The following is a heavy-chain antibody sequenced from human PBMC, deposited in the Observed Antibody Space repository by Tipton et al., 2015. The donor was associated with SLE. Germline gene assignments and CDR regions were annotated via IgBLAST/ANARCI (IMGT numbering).Heavy chain of an antibody. V-gene: IGHV4-59*05. J-gene: IGHJ3*01. D-gene: IGHD1-1*01. Sequence: TLSLTCTVSGDSLSTNYWSWIRQPPGKGLEWIASMSYSGRTYYNPSLKSRVTISVDSSKNHFSLNLSSVTAADTAVYFCARHDDTGKHVTAFDVWGQGTMVTVSS. CDR3: ARHDDTGKHVTAFDV. CDR2: MSYSGRT. CDR1: GDSLSTNY.